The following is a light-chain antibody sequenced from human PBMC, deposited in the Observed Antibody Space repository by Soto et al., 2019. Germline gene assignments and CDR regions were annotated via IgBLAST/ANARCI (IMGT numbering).Light chain of an antibody. Sequence: QSALAQPASVSGSPGQSITLSCSATSTDFGGYHYVSWYQQHPGEAPKPIMYDVNNRPSGVSNRFSGSTSSNPASLTISGLQADDEADYYCSSSSSTTTLVVFGTGTKVTVL. CDR2: DVN. J-gene: IGLJ1*01. CDR3: SSSSSTTTLVV. V-gene: IGLV2-14*03. CDR1: STDFGGYHY.